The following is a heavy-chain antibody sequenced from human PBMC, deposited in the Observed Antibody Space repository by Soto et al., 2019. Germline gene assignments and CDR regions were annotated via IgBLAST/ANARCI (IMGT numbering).Heavy chain of an antibody. J-gene: IGHJ4*02. CDR1: GFTFSSYA. CDR2: ISGRGGST. D-gene: IGHD3-3*01. Sequence: EVQLLESGGGLVQPGGSLRLSCAASGFTFSSYAMSWVRQAPGKGLEWVSAISGRGGSTYYADSVKGRFTISRDNSKNTLYLQMNSLRAEDTAVYYWAKIRDFWSGYPIDYWGQGTLVTVSS. CDR3: AKIRDFWSGYPIDY. V-gene: IGHV3-23*01.